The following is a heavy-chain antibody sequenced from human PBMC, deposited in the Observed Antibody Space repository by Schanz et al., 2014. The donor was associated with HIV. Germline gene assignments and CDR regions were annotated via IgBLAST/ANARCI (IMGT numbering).Heavy chain of an antibody. Sequence: QEQLVESGGGVVQPGRSLRLSCVASGFNFNSYGMHWVRQAPGKGLEWVAVTSYDGTKKHYADSMKGRVTISRDNSKNTLNLQMKSLRAEDTAVYYCAKDRNYYDSKYRGKGNYYYYYGMDVWGQGTTVAVSS. J-gene: IGHJ6*02. V-gene: IGHV3-30*18. CDR2: TSYDGTKK. D-gene: IGHD3-22*01. CDR3: AKDRNYYDSKYRGKGNYYYYYGMDV. CDR1: GFNFNSYG.